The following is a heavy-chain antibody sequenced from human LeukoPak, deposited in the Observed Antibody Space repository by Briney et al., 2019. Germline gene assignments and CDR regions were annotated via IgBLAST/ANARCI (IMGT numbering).Heavy chain of an antibody. CDR1: GGSISSYY. Sequence: SETLSLTCTVSGGSISSYYWSWIRRPPGKGLEWIGYVYYSGSTDYNPSLKSRATISADTSKNQFSLRLSSVTAADTAVYYCARLGYGDDYWGQGTLVTVSS. V-gene: IGHV4-59*08. CDR3: ARLGYGDDY. D-gene: IGHD4-17*01. J-gene: IGHJ4*02. CDR2: VYYSGST.